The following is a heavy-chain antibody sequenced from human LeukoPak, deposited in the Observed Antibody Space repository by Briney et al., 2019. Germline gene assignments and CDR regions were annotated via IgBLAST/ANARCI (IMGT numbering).Heavy chain of an antibody. Sequence: GGSLRLSCVASGFMFSDYAMHWVRQAPGKGLEYVSAISTDGSSTFHANSVKGRFTTSRDNSKNTLYLQMGSLRAEDMAVYYCARDRAYGSRGWFFDYYDYWGQGTLVTVSS. CDR3: ARDRAYGSRGWFFDYYDY. CDR2: ISTDGSST. CDR1: GFMFSDYA. J-gene: IGHJ4*02. V-gene: IGHV3-64*01. D-gene: IGHD6-19*01.